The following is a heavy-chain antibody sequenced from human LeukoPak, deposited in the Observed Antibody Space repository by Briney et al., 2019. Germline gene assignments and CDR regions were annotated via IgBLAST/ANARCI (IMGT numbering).Heavy chain of an antibody. CDR3: ARDVGYSAYD. CDR1: GSTFRSSW. J-gene: IGHJ4*02. D-gene: IGHD5-12*01. V-gene: IGHV3-74*01. Sequence: GGSLRLSCAASGSTFRSSWMHWVRQGPGKGLVRVSRINNDGSATTYADSVKGRFTISRDTAKNTVFPQMNSLRAEDTAVYYCARDVGYSAYDWGQGTLVTVSS. CDR2: INNDGSAT.